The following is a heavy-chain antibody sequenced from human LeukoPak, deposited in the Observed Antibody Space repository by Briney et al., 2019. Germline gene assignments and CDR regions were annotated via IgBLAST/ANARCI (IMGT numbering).Heavy chain of an antibody. Sequence: GGTLRLSCADSGFTYSSYSMNWVRQAPGKGLEWVSSISSGSRYIYNADSVKGRFTISRDNAKNSLYLQMNSLRVDDTAVYYCARPLSYSYGSMDLWGRGTLVIVSS. V-gene: IGHV3-21*01. CDR3: ARPLSYSYGSMDL. CDR2: ISSGSRYI. J-gene: IGHJ4*02. CDR1: GFTYSSYS. D-gene: IGHD5-18*01.